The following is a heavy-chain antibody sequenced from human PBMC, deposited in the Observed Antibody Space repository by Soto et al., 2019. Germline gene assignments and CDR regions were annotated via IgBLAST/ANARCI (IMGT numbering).Heavy chain of an antibody. CDR3: ARPRRDGYNYGAGAFDI. V-gene: IGHV5-51*01. D-gene: IGHD5-12*01. CDR1: GYSFTSYW. J-gene: IGHJ3*02. Sequence: PGESLKISCKGSGYSFTSYWIGWVRQMPGKGLEWMGIIYPGDSDTRYSPPFQGQVTISADKSISTAYLQWSSLKASDTAMYYCARPRRDGYNYGAGAFDIWGQGTMVTVSS. CDR2: IYPGDSDT.